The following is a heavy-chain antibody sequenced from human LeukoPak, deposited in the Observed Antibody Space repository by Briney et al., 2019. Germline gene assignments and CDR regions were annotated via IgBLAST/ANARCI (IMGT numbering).Heavy chain of an antibody. J-gene: IGHJ3*02. CDR3: ARDSYDSSGYYHYFAAFDI. Sequence: GGSLRLSCAASGFTFSSYSMNWVRQAPRKGLEWVSSISSSSSYIYYADSVKGRFTISRDNAKNSLYLQMNSLRAEDTAVYYCARDSYDSSGYYHYFAAFDIWGQGTMVTVSS. D-gene: IGHD3-22*01. CDR2: ISSSSSYI. CDR1: GFTFSSYS. V-gene: IGHV3-21*01.